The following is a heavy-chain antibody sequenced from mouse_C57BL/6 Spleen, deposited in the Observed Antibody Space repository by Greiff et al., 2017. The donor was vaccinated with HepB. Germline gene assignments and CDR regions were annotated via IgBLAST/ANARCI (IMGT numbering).Heavy chain of an antibody. CDR1: GFNIKDDY. Sequence: VQLKQSGAELVRPGASVKLSCTASGFNIKDDYMHWVKQRPEQGLEWIGWIDPENGDTEYASKFQGKATITADTSSNTAYLQLSSLTSEDTAVYYCTTWCYYSNYGVAYWGQGTLVTVSA. CDR3: TTWCYYSNYGVAY. D-gene: IGHD2-5*01. J-gene: IGHJ3*01. CDR2: IDPENGDT. V-gene: IGHV14-4*01.